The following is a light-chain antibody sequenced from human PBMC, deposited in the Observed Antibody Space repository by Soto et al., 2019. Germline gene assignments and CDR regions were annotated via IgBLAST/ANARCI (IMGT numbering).Light chain of an antibody. CDR1: QSVSSSY. V-gene: IGKV3-20*01. Sequence: EIVLTQSPGTLSLSPGERATLSCRASQSVSSSYLAWYQQKPGQAPRLLIYGASSRATGIPDRSSASGSGTDFTLTISRLEPEDFAVYYCQHYGSAWTFGQGTKVEIK. CDR2: GAS. J-gene: IGKJ1*01. CDR3: QHYGSAWT.